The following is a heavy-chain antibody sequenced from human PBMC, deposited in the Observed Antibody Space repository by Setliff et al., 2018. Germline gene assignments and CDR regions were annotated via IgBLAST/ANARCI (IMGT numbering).Heavy chain of an antibody. J-gene: IGHJ4*02. D-gene: IGHD5-12*01. CDR1: GFTFTSSA. Sequence: GASVKVSCKASGFTFTSSAVQWVRQARGQRLEWIGWIVVASGNTNYAQKFQGRVTMTRDTSTSTVYMDMSSLRSEDTAVYYCARVQLEEMATIFLDYWGQGTLVTVSS. CDR2: IVVASGNT. CDR3: ARVQLEEMATIFLDY. V-gene: IGHV1-58*01.